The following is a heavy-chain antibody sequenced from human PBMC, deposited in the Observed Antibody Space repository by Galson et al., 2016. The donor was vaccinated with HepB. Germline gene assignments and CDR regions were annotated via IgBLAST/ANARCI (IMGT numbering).Heavy chain of an antibody. CDR1: GFTFSSYG. CDR2: IYSGGST. D-gene: IGHD3-3*01. J-gene: IGHJ2*01. V-gene: IGHV3-NL1*01. CDR3: ASLRFKGFDL. Sequence: SLRLSCAASGFTFSSYGMDWVRQAPGKGLEWVSVIYSGGSTYYADSVKGRFTISRDNSKNTLYLQMNSLGAEDTAIYYCASLRFKGFDLWGRGTLVTVSS.